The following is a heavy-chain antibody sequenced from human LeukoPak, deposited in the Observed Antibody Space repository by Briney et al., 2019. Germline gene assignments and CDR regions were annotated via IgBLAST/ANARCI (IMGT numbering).Heavy chain of an antibody. CDR2: IKKDGSET. Sequence: GGSLRLSCAASGFTFSDYYMSWVRQVPGKGLEWVANIKKDGSETYYVDSVKGRFTISRDNAKNSLYLQMNSLRAEDTAMYYCARGRYSGTTYYFDYWGQGTLVTVSS. CDR3: ARGRYSGTTYYFDY. D-gene: IGHD5-12*01. V-gene: IGHV3-7*03. J-gene: IGHJ4*02. CDR1: GFTFSDYY.